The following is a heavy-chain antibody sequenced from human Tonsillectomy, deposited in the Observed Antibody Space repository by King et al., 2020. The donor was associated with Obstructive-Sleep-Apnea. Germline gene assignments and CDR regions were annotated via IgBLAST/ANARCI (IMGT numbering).Heavy chain of an antibody. J-gene: IGHJ6*02. CDR2: IKQDGSEK. Sequence: EVQLVESGGGLVQPGGSLRLSCAASRFTFSTYWMNWVRQAPGKGLEWVANIKQDGSEKYYVDSVKGRFTISRDNAKNSLYLQMNSLRAEDTAVYYCARGPAVGPYYFYGMDVWGLGTTVTVSS. V-gene: IGHV3-7*01. CDR3: ARGPAVGPYYFYGMDV. CDR1: RFTFSTYW. D-gene: IGHD6-19*01.